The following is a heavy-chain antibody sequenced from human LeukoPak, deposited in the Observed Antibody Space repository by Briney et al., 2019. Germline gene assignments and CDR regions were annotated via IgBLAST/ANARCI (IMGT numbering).Heavy chain of an antibody. CDR1: GFTFSNFW. J-gene: IGHJ4*02. CDR3: VRDQYSSGSL. Sequence: PGGSLRLSCAASGFTFSNFWMNWVRQAPGKGLEWLANIKQDGSEKYYVDSVKGRFTISRDNAKNSLYLQMNNLRAEDTALYYCVRDQYSSGSLWGQGTLVTVSP. V-gene: IGHV3-7*01. D-gene: IGHD6-19*01. CDR2: IKQDGSEK.